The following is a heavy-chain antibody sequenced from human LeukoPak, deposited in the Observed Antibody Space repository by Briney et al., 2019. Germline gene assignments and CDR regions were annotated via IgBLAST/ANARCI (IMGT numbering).Heavy chain of an antibody. CDR2: INPNSGGT. CDR3: ARVPLGGYYYVDV. J-gene: IGHJ6*03. Sequence: ASVKVSCKASGYTFTAYYMHWFRQAPGQGPEWMGWINPNSGGTIYAQKFQGRVTMTRDTSISTVYMELSRLTSDDTAVYYCARVPLGGYYYVDVWGKGTTVTVSS. V-gene: IGHV1-2*02. CDR1: GYTFTAYY.